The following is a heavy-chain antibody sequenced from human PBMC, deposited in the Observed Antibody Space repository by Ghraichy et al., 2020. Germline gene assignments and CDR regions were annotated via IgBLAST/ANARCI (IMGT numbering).Heavy chain of an antibody. J-gene: IGHJ3*02. Sequence: GESLNISCKGSGYSFTSYWIAWVRQMPGKGLEWMGIIYPGDSDTRYSPSFQGQVTISVDKSISTAYLQWSSLKASDTAIYYCARPAAAATHDAFDIWGQGTMVTVSS. CDR2: IYPGDSDT. CDR3: ARPAAAATHDAFDI. CDR1: GYSFTSYW. D-gene: IGHD6-13*01. V-gene: IGHV5-51*01.